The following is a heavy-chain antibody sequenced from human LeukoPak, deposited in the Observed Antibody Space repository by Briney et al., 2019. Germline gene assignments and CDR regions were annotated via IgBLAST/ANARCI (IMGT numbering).Heavy chain of an antibody. D-gene: IGHD6-19*01. CDR1: GFTFSSYW. Sequence: PGGSLRLSCAASGFTFSSYWMSWVRQAPGKGLEWVANIKQDGSEKYYVDSGKGRFTISRDNAKNSLYLQMNSLRAEDTAVYYCARGRGSGCSDYWGQGTLVTVSS. CDR2: IKQDGSEK. J-gene: IGHJ4*02. CDR3: ARGRGSGCSDY. V-gene: IGHV3-7*01.